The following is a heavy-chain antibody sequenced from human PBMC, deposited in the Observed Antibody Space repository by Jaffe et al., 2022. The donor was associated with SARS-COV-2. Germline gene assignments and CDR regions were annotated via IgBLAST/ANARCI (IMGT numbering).Heavy chain of an antibody. CDR2: LNPSTENA. CDR1: GYTFSNYD. CDR3: ARGPVDFRGWGGSYNYFDP. J-gene: IGHJ5*02. Sequence: QVQLVQSGAEVKKPGASVKVSCKASGYTFSNYDINWVRQATGQGLEWMGWLNPSTENAGYAQKFQGRVLMTRDTSTSTAYMELRSLRFDDTAVYYCARGPVDFRGWGGSYNYFDPWGQGTLVTVSS. D-gene: IGHD3-10*01. V-gene: IGHV1-8*01.